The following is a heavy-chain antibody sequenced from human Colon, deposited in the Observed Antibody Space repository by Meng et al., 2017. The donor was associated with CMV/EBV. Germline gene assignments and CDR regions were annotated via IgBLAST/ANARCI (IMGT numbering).Heavy chain of an antibody. D-gene: IGHD2-2*01. J-gene: IGHJ2*01. CDR1: SGGYY. Sequence: SGGYYWTWIRPHTGKGLEWIGSIYYSGTTYYNSALKSRISISVDTSKNQFALNLNSVTAADTAVYYCARYRYCSSADCFNVRFFDLWGRGTLVTVSS. V-gene: IGHV4-31*02. CDR2: IYYSGTT. CDR3: ARYRYCSSADCFNVRFFDL.